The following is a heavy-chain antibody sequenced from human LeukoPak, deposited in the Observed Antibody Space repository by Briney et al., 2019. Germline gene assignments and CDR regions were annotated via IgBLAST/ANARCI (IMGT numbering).Heavy chain of an antibody. D-gene: IGHD4-17*01. CDR1: GFTFGNYA. V-gene: IGHV3-30*18. J-gene: IGHJ4*01. CDR3: AKDYGDYNFDY. CDR2: ISYDGNNK. Sequence: RSGGSLRLSCAASGFTFGNYAMSWVRQAPGKGLEWVAVISYDGNNKYYADSVKGRFTISRDNSKNTLYLQMNGLRVEDTAVYYCAKDYGDYNFDYWGHGSLVAVSS.